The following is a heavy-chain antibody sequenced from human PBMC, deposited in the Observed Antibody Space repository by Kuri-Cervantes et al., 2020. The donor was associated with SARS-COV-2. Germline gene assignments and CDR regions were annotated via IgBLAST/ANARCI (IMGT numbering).Heavy chain of an antibody. CDR3: ARGGRIAVAGILLPLYYYGMDV. D-gene: IGHD6-19*01. CDR2: INHSGST. Sequence: SETLSLTCAVYGGSFSGYYWSWIRRPPGKGLEWIGEINHSGSTNYNPSLKSRVTISVDTSKNQFSLKLSSVTAADTAVYYCARGGRIAVAGILLPLYYYGMDVWGQGTTVTVSS. CDR1: GGSFSGYY. J-gene: IGHJ6*02. V-gene: IGHV4-34*01.